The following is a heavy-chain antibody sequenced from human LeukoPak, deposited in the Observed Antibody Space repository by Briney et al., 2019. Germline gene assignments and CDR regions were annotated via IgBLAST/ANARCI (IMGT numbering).Heavy chain of an antibody. CDR3: ARARGTMVRGSRKEFDP. CDR2: INHSGST. J-gene: IGHJ5*02. D-gene: IGHD3-10*01. Sequence: SETLSLTCAVYGGSFSGYDWSWIRQPPGKGLDWIGEINHSGSTNYNPSLKSRVTISVDTSKNQFSLKLSSVTAADTAVYYCARARGTMVRGSRKEFDPWGQGTLVTVSS. V-gene: IGHV4-34*01. CDR1: GGSFSGYD.